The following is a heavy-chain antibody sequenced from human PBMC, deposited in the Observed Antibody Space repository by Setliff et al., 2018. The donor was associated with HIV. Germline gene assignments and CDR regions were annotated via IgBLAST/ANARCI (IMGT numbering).Heavy chain of an antibody. CDR2: IYTGGTT. J-gene: IGHJ4*02. CDR3: ARLRANLGLGTAYFDS. D-gene: IGHD7-27*01. V-gene: IGHV3-53*01. Sequence: GGSLRLSCAASGFAISGTYMTWVRQAPGKGLEWVSVIYTGGTTFYADSVMDRFTISRDSSKNTLYLQMNRLRVDDTAVYYCARLRANLGLGTAYFDSWGQGTLVTVPS. CDR1: GFAISGTY.